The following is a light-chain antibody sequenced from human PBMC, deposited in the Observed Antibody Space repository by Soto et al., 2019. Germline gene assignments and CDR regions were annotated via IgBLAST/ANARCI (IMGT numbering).Light chain of an antibody. CDR3: QQYNNWPPS. Sequence: EIMMTQSPATLSVSPGERASLSCRASQSVSSNLAWYQQKPGQAPRLLIYGASTRATGIPARFSGSGSGTEFTLTISSLQSEDFAVYYCQQYNNWPPSFGPRTKVDI. CDR1: QSVSSN. CDR2: GAS. V-gene: IGKV3-15*01. J-gene: IGKJ3*01.